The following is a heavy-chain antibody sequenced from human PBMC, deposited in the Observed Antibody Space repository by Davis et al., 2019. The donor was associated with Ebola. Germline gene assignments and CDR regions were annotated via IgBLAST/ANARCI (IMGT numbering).Heavy chain of an antibody. V-gene: IGHV1-18*01. Sequence: AASVKVSCKASGYTFTSYGINWVRQAPGQGLEWMGWISAYNGNTNYAQKLQGRVTMTRDTSISTAYMELSTLRSDDTAMFYCASTKAGLDYWGQGSLVTVSS. CDR1: GYTFTSYG. D-gene: IGHD2-8*01. CDR3: ASTKAGLDY. CDR2: ISAYNGNT. J-gene: IGHJ4*02.